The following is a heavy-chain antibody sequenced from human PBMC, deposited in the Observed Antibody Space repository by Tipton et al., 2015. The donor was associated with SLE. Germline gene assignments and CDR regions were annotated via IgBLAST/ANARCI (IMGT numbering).Heavy chain of an antibody. V-gene: IGHV3-9*01. J-gene: IGHJ6*02. Sequence: RSLRLSCTTSGFTFGDYAMSWVRQAPGKGLEWVSSISWNSGRIAYADSVKGRFTLSRDNTKDSLYLEMNGLRVEDTALYYCAKAFSTASGPGGYYFGVDVWGQGTTVIVSS. CDR3: AKAFSTASGPGGYYFGVDV. CDR2: ISWNSGRI. CDR1: GFTFGDYA. D-gene: IGHD5-18*01.